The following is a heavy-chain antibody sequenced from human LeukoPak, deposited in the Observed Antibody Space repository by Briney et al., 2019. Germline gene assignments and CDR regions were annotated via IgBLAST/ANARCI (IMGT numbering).Heavy chain of an antibody. CDR3: ARVMITFGGVIGHYYYYMDV. CDR2: INHSGST. D-gene: IGHD3-16*02. V-gene: IGHV4-34*01. J-gene: IGHJ6*03. Sequence: SETLSLTCAVYGGSFSGYYWSWIRQPPGKGLEWIGEINHSGSTNYNPSLKSRVTISVDTSKNKCSLKLSSVTAADTAVYYCARVMITFGGVIGHYYYYMDVWGKGTTVTVSS. CDR1: GGSFSGYY.